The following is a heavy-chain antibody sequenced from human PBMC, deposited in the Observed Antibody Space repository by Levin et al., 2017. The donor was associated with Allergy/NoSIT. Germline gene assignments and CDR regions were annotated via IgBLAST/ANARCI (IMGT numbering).Heavy chain of an antibody. J-gene: IGHJ4*02. CDR2: INSDGSST. CDR3: ARGSNYYDSSAYHIFDY. V-gene: IGHV3-74*01. D-gene: IGHD3-22*01. CDR1: GFTFNNYW. Sequence: GESLKISCAASGFTFNNYWMHWVRQAPGKGLVWVSRINSDGSSTTYADSVKGRFTISRDNAKNTLYLQMNSLRAEDTAVYYCARGSNYYDSSAYHIFDYWGQGTLVTVSS.